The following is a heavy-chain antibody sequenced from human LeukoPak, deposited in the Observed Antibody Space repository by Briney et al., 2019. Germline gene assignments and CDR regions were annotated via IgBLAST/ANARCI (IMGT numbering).Heavy chain of an antibody. Sequence: GGSLRLSCAASGFTFSSYAMSWVRQAPGKGLEWVSAVSGSGGSTYYADSVKGRFTISRDNSKNTLYLQMNSLRAEDTAVYYCAKKLAYYYDSSGYKTFDYWGPGTLVTVSS. CDR3: AKKLAYYYDSSGYKTFDY. CDR1: GFTFSSYA. D-gene: IGHD3-22*01. J-gene: IGHJ4*02. V-gene: IGHV3-23*01. CDR2: VSGSGGST.